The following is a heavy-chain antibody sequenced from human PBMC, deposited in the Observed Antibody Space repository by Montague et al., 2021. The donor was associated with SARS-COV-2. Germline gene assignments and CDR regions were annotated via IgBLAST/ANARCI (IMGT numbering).Heavy chain of an antibody. Sequence: HYEVSMKGRISIKADTSKNQFSLQLDSVTPEDTAVYYCARGDGLEPYTGYAFDTWGQGTLVTVSS. V-gene: IGHV6-1*01. D-gene: IGHD3-16*01. J-gene: IGHJ3*02. CDR3: ARGDGLEPYTGYAFDT.